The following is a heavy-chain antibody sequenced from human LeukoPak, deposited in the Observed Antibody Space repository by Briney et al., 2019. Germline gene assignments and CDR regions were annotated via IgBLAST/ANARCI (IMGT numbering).Heavy chain of an antibody. CDR3: AREGPAYYDFWSGYLGVFDY. V-gene: IGHV1-2*04. Sequence: ASVKVSCKASGYTFTGYYMHWVRQAPGQGLEWMGWINPNSGGTNYAQKFQGWVTMTRDTSISTAYMELRSLRSDDTAVYYCAREGPAYYDFWSGYLGVFDYWGQGTLVTVSS. J-gene: IGHJ4*02. CDR1: GYTFTGYY. D-gene: IGHD3-3*01. CDR2: INPNSGGT.